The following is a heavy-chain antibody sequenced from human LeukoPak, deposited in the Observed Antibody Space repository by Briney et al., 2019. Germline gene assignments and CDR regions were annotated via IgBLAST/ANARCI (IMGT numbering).Heavy chain of an antibody. J-gene: IGHJ5*02. CDR2: INPNSGGT. V-gene: IGHV1-2*02. CDR1: GYTFTGYY. Sequence: ASVKVSCKASGYTFTGYYMHWVRQAPGQGLEWMGWINPNSGGTNYAQKFQGRATMTRDTSISTAYMELSRLRSDDTAVYYCASGGLSYYYDSSGYDWFDPWGQGNLVTVSS. D-gene: IGHD3-22*01. CDR3: ASGGLSYYYDSSGYDWFDP.